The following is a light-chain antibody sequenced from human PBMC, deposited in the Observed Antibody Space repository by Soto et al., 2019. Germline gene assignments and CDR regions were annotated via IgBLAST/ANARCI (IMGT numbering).Light chain of an antibody. V-gene: IGKV4-1*01. Sequence: DIVMTQSPDSLAVSLGERATINCKCSQSVLYSSNNKNYLAWFQHKPGQPPRLLIFWASTRESGVPDRFSGSGSGTDFTLTISSLQAEDVAVYYCQQYYDTPTFGQGTKVDIK. CDR1: QSVLYSSNNKNY. J-gene: IGKJ1*01. CDR2: WAS. CDR3: QQYYDTPT.